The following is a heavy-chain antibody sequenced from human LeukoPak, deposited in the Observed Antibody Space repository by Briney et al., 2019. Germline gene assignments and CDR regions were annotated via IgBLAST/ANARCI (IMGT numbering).Heavy chain of an antibody. D-gene: IGHD3-16*01. CDR1: GGSISSYY. Sequence: SETLSLTCTVSGGSISSYYWSWLRQPPGKGLEWIGYIYYSGSTNYNHSLKSRVTISLDTSKNQFSLKLSSVIAADTAVYDCARVGGGPLGAFDIWGQGAMVTVSS. J-gene: IGHJ3*02. CDR3: ARVGGGPLGAFDI. CDR2: IYYSGST. V-gene: IGHV4-59*01.